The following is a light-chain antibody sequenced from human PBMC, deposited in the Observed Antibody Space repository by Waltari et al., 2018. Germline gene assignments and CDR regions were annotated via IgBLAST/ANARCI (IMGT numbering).Light chain of an antibody. CDR3: QQYNSYPWT. CDR1: QSISSW. V-gene: IGKV1-5*03. J-gene: IGKJ1*01. CDR2: KAS. Sequence: DIQMTQSPSTLSASLGDRGTITCRASQSISSWLAWYQQKPGKAPKLLIYKASSLQSGVPSRFSGSGSGTEFTLTISSLQPDDFATYYCQQYNSYPWTFGQGTKVEIK.